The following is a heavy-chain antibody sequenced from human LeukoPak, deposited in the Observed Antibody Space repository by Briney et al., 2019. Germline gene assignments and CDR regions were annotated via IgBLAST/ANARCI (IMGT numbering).Heavy chain of an antibody. J-gene: IGHJ4*02. CDR1: GYSFTNYW. CDR2: IYPGDSDT. CDR3: ARVVGQARDLADY. D-gene: IGHD6-6*01. V-gene: IGHV5-51*01. Sequence: GESLKISCKGSGYSFTNYWIGWVRQMPGKCLEWMGLIYPGDSDTRSNPSFQGQVTISADKSISTAYLQWSSLKASDTAMYYCARVVGQARDLADYWGQGALVTVSS.